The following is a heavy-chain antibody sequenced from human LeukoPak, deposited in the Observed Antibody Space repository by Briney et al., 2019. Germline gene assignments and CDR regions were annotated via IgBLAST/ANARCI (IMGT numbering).Heavy chain of an antibody. J-gene: IGHJ4*02. V-gene: IGHV3-33*06. CDR2: IWYDGSNK. D-gene: IGHD4-23*01. CDR3: AKECITNGGFGGCL. CDR1: GFTFSSYG. Sequence: GGSLSLSCAASGFTFSSYGMHWVRQAPGKGLEWVAVIWYDGSNKYYADSVKGRFTISRDNSKNTLYLQMNSLRAEDTAVYYCAKECITNGGFGGCLWCQGTLVTVSS.